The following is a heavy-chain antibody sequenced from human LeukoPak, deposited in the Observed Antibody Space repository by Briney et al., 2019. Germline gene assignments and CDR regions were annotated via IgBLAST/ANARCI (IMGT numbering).Heavy chain of an antibody. J-gene: IGHJ3*02. V-gene: IGHV4-34*01. CDR1: GGSFSGYY. CDR2: INHSGST. D-gene: IGHD6-19*01. Sequence: SETLSLTCAVYGGSFSGYYWSWIRQPPGKGLEWIGEINHSGSTNYNPSLKSRVTISVDASKNQFSLKLSSVTAADTAVYYCARGGWKAFDIWGQGTMVTVSS. CDR3: ARGGWKAFDI.